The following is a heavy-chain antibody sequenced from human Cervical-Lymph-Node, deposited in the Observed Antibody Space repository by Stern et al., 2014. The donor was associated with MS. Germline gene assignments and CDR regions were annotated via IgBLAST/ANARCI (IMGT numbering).Heavy chain of an antibody. V-gene: IGHV4-30-4*01. CDR2: IHYSGTT. J-gene: IGHJ4*02. CDR3: SRDADAYSLVFGY. D-gene: IGHD5-24*01. Sequence: QLQGSGPGLVKPSHTLSLTCAVSGGSFSSGDYYWIWIRQSPGNGLEWIGYIHYSGTTSYDPSLKSRVTISVDTSKSQFSLKLSSVTAADTAVYYCSRDADAYSLVFGYWGRGTLVTVSS. CDR1: GGSFSSGDYY.